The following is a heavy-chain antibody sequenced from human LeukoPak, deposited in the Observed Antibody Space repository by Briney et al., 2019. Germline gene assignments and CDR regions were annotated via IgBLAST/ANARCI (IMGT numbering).Heavy chain of an antibody. J-gene: IGHJ4*02. D-gene: IGHD3-10*01. CDR2: IYYTGST. CDR1: GGSINGYY. V-gene: IGHV4-59*08. Sequence: SETLSLTCTVSGGSINGYYWSWIRQSPGKGLESLGYIYYTGSTYYNPSLKSRVTISVDTSKNQFSLKLSSVTAADTAVYYCARYYYGSGRYNPIDYWGQGTLVTVSS. CDR3: ARYYYGSGRYNPIDY.